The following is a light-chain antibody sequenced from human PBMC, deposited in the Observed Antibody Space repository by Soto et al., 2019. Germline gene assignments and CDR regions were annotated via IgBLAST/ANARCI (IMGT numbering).Light chain of an antibody. CDR1: QGIRNY. V-gene: IGKV1-17*01. Sequence: IQMTQSPSSLSASVGDTVTVTCRASQGIRNYLNWFQQKPGKAPKRLISVASTLQSGVPSRFSGSGSGTEFTLTISSLQPEDSATYYCLQHNTYPYTFGQGTRLEL. CDR2: VAS. J-gene: IGKJ5*01. CDR3: LQHNTYPYT.